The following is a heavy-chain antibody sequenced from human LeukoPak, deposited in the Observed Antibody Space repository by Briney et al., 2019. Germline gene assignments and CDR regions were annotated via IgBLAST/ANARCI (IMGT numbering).Heavy chain of an antibody. CDR2: INPSGGST. J-gene: IGHJ4*02. V-gene: IGHV1-46*01. CDR3: AREEIWFGELSVFGY. Sequence: ASVKVSCKASGYTFTSYYMHWVRQAPGQGLEWMGIINPSGGSTSYAQKFQGRVTMTRDTSTSTVYMELSSLRSEDTAVYYCAREEIWFGELSVFGYWGQGTLVTVSS. CDR1: GYTFTSYY. D-gene: IGHD3-10*01.